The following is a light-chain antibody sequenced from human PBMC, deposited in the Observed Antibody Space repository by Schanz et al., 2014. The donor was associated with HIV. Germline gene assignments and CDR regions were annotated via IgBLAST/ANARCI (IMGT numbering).Light chain of an antibody. CDR3: QQYDNWPPFT. CDR1: QSVSSN. J-gene: IGKJ3*01. Sequence: EIVMTQSPATLSVSPGERATLSCRASQSVSSNLAWYQQKPGQAPRLLIYGASTRATGIPARFSGRGSGTEFTLTISSLQSEDFAIYYCQQYDNWPPFTFGPGTRVD. CDR2: GAS. V-gene: IGKV3-15*01.